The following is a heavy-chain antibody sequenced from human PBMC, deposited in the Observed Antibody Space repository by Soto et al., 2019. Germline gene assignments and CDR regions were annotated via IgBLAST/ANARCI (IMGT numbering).Heavy chain of an antibody. Sequence: EVQLLESGGGLVQPGGSLRLSCAAPGFTFSNYDMNWVRQAPGKGLEWVSVISGSGGSTYYADSVKGRFTISRDNSQNTLYLQMNSLRGEDTAVYYCARRSSGWYFDYWGQGTLVTVSS. CDR2: ISGSGGST. V-gene: IGHV3-23*01. CDR1: GFTFSNYD. J-gene: IGHJ4*02. CDR3: ARRSSGWYFDY. D-gene: IGHD6-19*01.